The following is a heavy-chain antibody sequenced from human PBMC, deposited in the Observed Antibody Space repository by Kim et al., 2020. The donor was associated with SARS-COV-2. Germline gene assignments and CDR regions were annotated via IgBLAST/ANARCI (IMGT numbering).Heavy chain of an antibody. V-gene: IGHV3-15*01. J-gene: IGHJ4*02. D-gene: IGHD6-13*01. CDR2: T. CDR3: TTAFGSTWFDGY. Sequence: TDYAAPGKGRFAISRDDSKNTLYLQMNSLKIEDTAVYYCTTAFGSTWFDGYWGQGTLVTVSS.